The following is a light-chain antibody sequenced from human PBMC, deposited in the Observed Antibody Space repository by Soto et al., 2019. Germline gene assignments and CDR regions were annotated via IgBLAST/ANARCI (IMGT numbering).Light chain of an antibody. V-gene: IGLV1-44*01. CDR1: ISNIGTNP. Sequence: QSVLTQPPSASGTPGQRVTISCSGTISNIGTNPVIWYQQLPGAAPKLLIYNSNQRPSGVPDRFSGSKSGTSASLAISGLQSDDEADYYCAACDDSLYGPVFGGGTKLTVL. J-gene: IGLJ2*01. CDR3: AACDDSLYGPV. CDR2: NSN.